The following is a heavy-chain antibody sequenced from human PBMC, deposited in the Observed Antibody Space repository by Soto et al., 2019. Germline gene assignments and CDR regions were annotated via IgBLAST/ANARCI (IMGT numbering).Heavy chain of an antibody. CDR3: ARGSASRSVVPAAIHHGVDYYYGMDV. D-gene: IGHD2-2*02. J-gene: IGHJ6*02. Sequence: SVKVSCKASGGTFSSYAISWVRQAPGQGLEWMGGIIPIFGTANYAQKFQGRVTITADECTSTAYMELSSLRSEDTAVYYCARGSASRSVVPAAIHHGVDYYYGMDVWGQGTTVTVSS. CDR1: GGTFSSYA. V-gene: IGHV1-69*13. CDR2: IIPIFGTA.